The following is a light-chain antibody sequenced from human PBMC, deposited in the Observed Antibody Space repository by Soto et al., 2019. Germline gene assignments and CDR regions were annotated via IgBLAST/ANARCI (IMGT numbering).Light chain of an antibody. J-gene: IGLJ2*01. V-gene: IGLV2-14*01. CDR1: SSDMGGYDY. CDR2: DVN. CDR3: TSYASGSSHVV. Sequence: QYALTQPASVSGSPGQSITLSCTGTSSDMGGYDYVSWYQRHPGKAPKLIIYDVNNRPSGVSNRFSGSKSGNTASLTISGLQAEDEADYYCTSYASGSSHVVFGGGTKLTVL.